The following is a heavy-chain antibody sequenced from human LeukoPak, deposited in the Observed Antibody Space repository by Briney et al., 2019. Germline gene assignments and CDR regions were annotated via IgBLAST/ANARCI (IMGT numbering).Heavy chain of an antibody. V-gene: IGHV3-9*01. CDR1: GFTFDDYA. J-gene: IGHJ4*02. CDR3: AKDIRVGATNLPQSTFGY. CDR2: ISWNSGSI. D-gene: IGHD1-26*01. Sequence: PGRSLRLSCAASGFTFDDYAMHWVRQAPGKGLEWVSGISWNSGSIGYADSVKGRFTISRDNAKNSLYLQMNSLRAEDTALYYCAKDIRVGATNLPQSTFGYWGQGTLVTVSS.